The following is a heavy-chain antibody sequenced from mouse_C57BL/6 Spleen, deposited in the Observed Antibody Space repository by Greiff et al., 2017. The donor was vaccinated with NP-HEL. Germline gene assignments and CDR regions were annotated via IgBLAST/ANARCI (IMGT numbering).Heavy chain of an antibody. CDR3: ARRDYYGSGLDY. CDR1: GYTFTSYW. V-gene: IGHV1-50*01. J-gene: IGHJ2*01. CDR2: IDPSDSYT. D-gene: IGHD1-1*01. Sequence: QVQLQQPGAELVKPGASVKLSCKASGYTFTSYWMQWVKQRPGQGLEWIGEIDPSDSYTNYNQKFKGKATLTVDTSSSTAYMQLSSLTSEDSAVYYCARRDYYGSGLDYWGQGTTLTVSS.